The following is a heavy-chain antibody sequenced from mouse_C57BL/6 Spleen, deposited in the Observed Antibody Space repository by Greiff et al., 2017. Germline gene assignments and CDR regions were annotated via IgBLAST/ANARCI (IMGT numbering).Heavy chain of an antibody. V-gene: IGHV1-72*01. CDR2: IYPNSGGT. CDR3: ARERITTVVARYCDV. Sequence: QVQLQQPGAELVKPGASVKLSCKASGYTFTSYWMHWVKQRPGRGLEWIGRIYPNSGGTKYNEKFKSKATLTVDKPSSTAYMQLSSLTSEDSAVYYYARERITTVVARYCDVWGTGTTVTVSS. J-gene: IGHJ1*03. D-gene: IGHD1-1*01. CDR1: GYTFTSYW.